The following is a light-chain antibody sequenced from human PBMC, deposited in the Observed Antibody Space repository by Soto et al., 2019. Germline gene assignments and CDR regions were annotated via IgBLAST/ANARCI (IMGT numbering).Light chain of an antibody. J-gene: IGKJ3*01. CDR2: WAS. V-gene: IGKV4-1*01. CDR3: QQYYSTPPT. CDR1: QSVLYSSNNKNY. Sequence: DIVMTQSPDSLAVSLGERATINCKSSQSVLYSSNNKNYLAWYQQKPGQPPKLXIYWASTRESGVPDRFSGSGSGTDFTLTISSLQAEDVAVYYCQQYYSTPPTFGPGTKVDI.